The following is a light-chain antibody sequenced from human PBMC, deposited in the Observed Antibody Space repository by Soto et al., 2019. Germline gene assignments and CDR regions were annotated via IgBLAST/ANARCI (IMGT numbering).Light chain of an antibody. CDR2: EVT. CDR3: CSRV. V-gene: IGLV2-23*02. Sequence: QSVLTQPASVSGSPGQSITISCTGTSSDVATYNLVSWYQQRPGTAPQLIIYEVTKRPSGVSTRFSSSQSVNTASLTISALQADDEADYYCCSRVFGGGTKLTVL. J-gene: IGLJ3*02. CDR1: SSDVATYNL.